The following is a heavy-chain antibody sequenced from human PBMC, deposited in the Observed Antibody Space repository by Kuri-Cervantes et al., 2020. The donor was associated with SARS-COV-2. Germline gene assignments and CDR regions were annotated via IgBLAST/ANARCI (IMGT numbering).Heavy chain of an antibody. D-gene: IGHD3-22*01. Sequence: SVKVSCKPSRGTFSTHGVGWVRQAPGQGLEWLGGIVPMFGTLDYAQSFQGRVTITADKSTNTVYMELKSLTSQDTAVYFCARSTPFRRLVVISQGGAFDIWGQGTMVTVSS. CDR2: IVPMFGTL. V-gene: IGHV1-69*06. J-gene: IGHJ3*02. CDR1: RGTFSTHG. CDR3: ARSTPFRRLVVISQGGAFDI.